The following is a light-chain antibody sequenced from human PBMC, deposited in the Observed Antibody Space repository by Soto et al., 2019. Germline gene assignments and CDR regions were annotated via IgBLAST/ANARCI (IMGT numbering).Light chain of an antibody. J-gene: IGLJ2*01. Sequence: QSALTQPASVSGSPGQSITISCIETTSDFGTKKFFSWYQQQPGKAPKLIIYEGTKRRSGVSSRFSGSKPGNTASLTVSGLQSDDEADYFCCLYTSCFSFFGGGTKLTVL. CDR3: CLYTSCFSF. V-gene: IGLV2-23*01. CDR1: TSDFGTKKF. CDR2: EGT.